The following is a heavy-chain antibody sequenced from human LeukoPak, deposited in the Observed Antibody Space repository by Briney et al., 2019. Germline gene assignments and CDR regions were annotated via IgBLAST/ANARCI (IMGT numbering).Heavy chain of an antibody. CDR2: ISSSSSYI. V-gene: IGHV3-21*01. D-gene: IGHD3-22*01. J-gene: IGHJ4*02. CDR1: GFTFSSYS. CDR3: AKAYYDSSGYLEDY. Sequence: GGSLRLSCAASGFTFSSYSMNWVRQAPGKGLEWVSSISSSSSYIYYADSVKGRFTISGDNAKNSLYLQMNSLRAEDTAVYYCAKAYYDSSGYLEDYWGQGTLVTVSS.